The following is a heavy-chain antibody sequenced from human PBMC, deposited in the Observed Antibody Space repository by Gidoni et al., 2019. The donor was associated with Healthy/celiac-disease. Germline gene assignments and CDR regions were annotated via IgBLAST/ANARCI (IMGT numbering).Heavy chain of an antibody. Sequence: EVQLLESGGGLVQPGGSLRLSCAASGFTFSSYARSWVSQAAGKGLEWFAAIIGSGGSTYYADSVKGRFTISRDNSKNTLYLKMNSLRAEDTAVYYCAKAEYDYYYGMDVWGQGTTVTVSS. CDR2: IIGSGGST. CDR3: AKAEYDYYYGMDV. J-gene: IGHJ6*02. V-gene: IGHV3-23*01. CDR1: GFTFSSYA.